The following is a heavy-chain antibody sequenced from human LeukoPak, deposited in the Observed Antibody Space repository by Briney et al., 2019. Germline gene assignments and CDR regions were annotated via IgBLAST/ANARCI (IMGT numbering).Heavy chain of an antibody. CDR3: ARPLYDSSGYSAFDI. J-gene: IGHJ3*02. CDR2: INPNSGGT. D-gene: IGHD3-22*01. CDR1: GYTFTGYY. V-gene: IGHV1-2*02. Sequence: ASVKVSCKASGYTFTGYYMHWVRQAPGQGLEWMGWINPNSGGTNYAQKFQGRVTMTRDTSISTAYMELSRLRSDDTAVYYCARPLYDSSGYSAFDIRGQGTMVTVSS.